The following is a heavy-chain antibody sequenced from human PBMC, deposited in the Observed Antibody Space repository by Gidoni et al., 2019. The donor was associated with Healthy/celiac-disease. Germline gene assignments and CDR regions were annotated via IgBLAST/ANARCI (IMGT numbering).Heavy chain of an antibody. CDR2: IRSKAYGGTT. V-gene: IGHV3-49*04. CDR1: GFTFGDYA. CDR3: TRVGLGSWYPFDY. D-gene: IGHD6-13*01. Sequence: EVQLVESGGGLVQPGRSLRLSCTASGFTFGDYAMSWVRQAPGKGLEWVGFIRSKAYGGTTEYAASVKGRFTISRDDSKSIAYLQMNSLKTEDTAVYYCTRVGLGSWYPFDYWGQGTLVTVSS. J-gene: IGHJ4*02.